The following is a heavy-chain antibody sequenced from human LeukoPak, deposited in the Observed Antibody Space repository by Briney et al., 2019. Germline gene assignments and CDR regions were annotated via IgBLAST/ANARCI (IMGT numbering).Heavy chain of an antibody. D-gene: IGHD1-7*01. CDR2: ISGDGSST. CDR1: GFTISSYW. V-gene: IGHV3-74*01. Sequence: PGGSLRLSCAASGFTISSYWMHWVRQAPGKGLVWVSYISGDGSSTTYADSVKGRFTISRDNAKNTLDLQMNSLRAEDTAVYYCARGGWGTAIDYWAQGTLVTVSS. CDR3: ARGGWGTAIDY. J-gene: IGHJ4*02.